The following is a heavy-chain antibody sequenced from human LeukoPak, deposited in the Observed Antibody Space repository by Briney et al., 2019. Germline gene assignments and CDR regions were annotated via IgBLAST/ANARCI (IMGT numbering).Heavy chain of an antibody. D-gene: IGHD6-13*01. CDR2: TNHSGST. V-gene: IGHV4-34*01. CDR1: GGSFSGYY. CDR3: AREGPAYSSSWNWFDP. Sequence: SETLSLTCAVYGGSFSGYYWSWIRQPPGKGLEWIGETNHSGSTNYNPSLKSRVTISVDTSKNQFSLKLRSVTAADTAVYYCAREGPAYSSSWNWFDPWGQGTLVTVSS. J-gene: IGHJ5*02.